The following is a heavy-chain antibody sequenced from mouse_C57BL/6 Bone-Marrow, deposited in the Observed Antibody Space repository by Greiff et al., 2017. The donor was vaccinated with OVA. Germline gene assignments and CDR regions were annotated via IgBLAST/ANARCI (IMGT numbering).Heavy chain of an antibody. V-gene: IGHV1-81*01. J-gene: IGHJ4*01. CDR1: GYTFTSYG. Sequence: QVQLKQSGAELARPGASVKLSCKASGYTFTSYGISWVKQRTGQGLEWIGEIYPRSGNTYYNEKFKGKATLTADKSSSTAYMELRGLTSEDSAVYFCAREGSLYYSNYFYAMDYWGQGTSVTVSS. CDR3: AREGSLYYSNYFYAMDY. CDR2: IYPRSGNT. D-gene: IGHD2-5*01.